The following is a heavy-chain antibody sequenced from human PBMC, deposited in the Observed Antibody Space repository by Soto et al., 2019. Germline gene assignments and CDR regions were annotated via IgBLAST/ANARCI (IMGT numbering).Heavy chain of an antibody. Sequence: GGSLRLSCAASGFTFSSYSMNWVRQAPGKGLEWVSSISSSSSYIYYADSVKGRFTISRDNAKNSLYLQMNSLRAEDTAVYYCARVPSKRVRSAFDIWGQGTMVTVSS. J-gene: IGHJ3*02. CDR2: ISSSSSYI. CDR1: GFTFSSYS. D-gene: IGHD2-21*01. CDR3: ARVPSKRVRSAFDI. V-gene: IGHV3-21*01.